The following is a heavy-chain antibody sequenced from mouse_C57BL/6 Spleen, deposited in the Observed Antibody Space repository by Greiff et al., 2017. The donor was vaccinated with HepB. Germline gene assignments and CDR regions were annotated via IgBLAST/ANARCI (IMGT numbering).Heavy chain of an antibody. CDR3: ARREYRDWYFDV. Sequence: QVQLQQSGPELVKPGASVKISCKASGYAFSSSWMNWVKQRPGKGLEWIGRIYPGDGDTNYNGKFKGKATLTADKSSSTAYMQLSSLTSEDSAVYFCARREYRDWYFDVWGTGTTVTVSS. D-gene: IGHD5-1*01. J-gene: IGHJ1*03. CDR2: IYPGDGDT. CDR1: GYAFSSSW. V-gene: IGHV1-82*01.